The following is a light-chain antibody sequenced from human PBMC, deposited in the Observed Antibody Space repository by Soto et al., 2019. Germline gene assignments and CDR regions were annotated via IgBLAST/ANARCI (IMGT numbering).Light chain of an antibody. Sequence: QSVLTQPPSVSAAPGQKVTISCSGSSSNIGNNSVSWYQQLPGTAPKFLMYENDKRPSGIPDRFSGSKSGTSATLGITGLQTGDEADYYCGTWDSSLSAAVFGGGTKLTVL. CDR3: GTWDSSLSAAV. CDR2: END. V-gene: IGLV1-51*02. J-gene: IGLJ3*02. CDR1: SSNIGNNS.